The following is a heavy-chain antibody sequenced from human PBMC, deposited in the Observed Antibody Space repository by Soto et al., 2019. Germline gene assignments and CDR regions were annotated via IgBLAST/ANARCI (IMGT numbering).Heavy chain of an antibody. CDR1: GFTFRSYN. CDR3: ARAGDSSGWYPWFDP. J-gene: IGHJ5*02. V-gene: IGHV3-48*01. CDR2: FSISSGTI. Sequence: EVQLVESGGGLVQPGGSLRLSCAASGFTFRSYNMNCDRQAPGKGLEWVSYFSISSGTIYYADAVKDRITISRANAKNSLYLQMNSLRAEDTAVYYCARAGDSSGWYPWFDPWGQGTLVTVSS. D-gene: IGHD3-22*01.